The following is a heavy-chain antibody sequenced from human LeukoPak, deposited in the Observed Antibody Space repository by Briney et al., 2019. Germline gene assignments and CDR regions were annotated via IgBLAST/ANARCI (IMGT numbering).Heavy chain of an antibody. V-gene: IGHV3-7*01. CDR3: AATPH. J-gene: IGHJ4*02. CDR1: GFAISSSW. CDR2: IKQEGYEK. Sequence: PGGSLRLSCAASGFAISSSWMSWVRQAPGKRLEWVANIKQEGYEKYYVDSVKGRFTISRDNAKNSLYLQMNGLRAEDTAVYYCAATPHWGQGTLVTVSS.